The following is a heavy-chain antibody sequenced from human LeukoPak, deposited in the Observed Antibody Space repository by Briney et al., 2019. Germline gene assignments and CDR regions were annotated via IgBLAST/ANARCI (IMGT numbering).Heavy chain of an antibody. Sequence: PGGSLRLSCAASGFTFSSSGMHWVRQAPGKGLEWVALISFDGNSKYYADSVKGRLTISRDNSKNTLYLQMNSLRAEDTAVYYCAKVGIVAGLYYGMDVWGQGTTVTVSS. CDR3: AKVGIVAGLYYGMDV. J-gene: IGHJ6*02. CDR1: GFTFSSSG. D-gene: IGHD6-19*01. V-gene: IGHV3-30*18. CDR2: ISFDGNSK.